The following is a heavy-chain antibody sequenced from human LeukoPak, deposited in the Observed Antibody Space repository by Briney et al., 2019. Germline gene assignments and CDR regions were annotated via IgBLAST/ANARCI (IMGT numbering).Heavy chain of an antibody. Sequence: GGSLTLSCAASGFTFSSYGMLWVREAPGKGLEGVAVIWYEGSNKYYADSVRGRFTISRDNSTNPLYLQMNSLRADDTAVYYCARDAGYCTNGVCYTGDYWGQGTLVTVSS. V-gene: IGHV3-33*01. J-gene: IGHJ4*02. D-gene: IGHD2-8*01. CDR1: GFTFSSYG. CDR3: ARDAGYCTNGVCYTGDY. CDR2: IWYEGSNK.